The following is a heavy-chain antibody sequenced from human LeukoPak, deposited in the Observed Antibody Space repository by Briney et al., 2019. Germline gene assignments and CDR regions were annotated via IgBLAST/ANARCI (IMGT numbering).Heavy chain of an antibody. J-gene: IGHJ4*02. Sequence: GGSLRLSCAASGFTFSDFYMTWIRQAPGKGLEWVSYITSAGSTYYADSVKGRFTISRDNAKTSLYLQMNNLGAEDTAVYYCARDIPAHSTSYWGQGTLVTVSS. D-gene: IGHD2-2*01. V-gene: IGHV3-11*04. CDR1: GFTFSDFY. CDR2: ITSAGST. CDR3: ARDIPAHSTSY.